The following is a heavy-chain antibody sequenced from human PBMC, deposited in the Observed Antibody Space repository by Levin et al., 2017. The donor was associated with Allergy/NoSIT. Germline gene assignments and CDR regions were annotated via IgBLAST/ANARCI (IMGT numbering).Heavy chain of an antibody. D-gene: IGHD6-13*01. J-gene: IGHJ4*02. CDR2: IIPIFGTA. Sequence: SVKVSCKASGGTFSSYAISWVRQAPGQGLEWMGGIIPIFGTANYAQKFQGRVTITADESTSTAYMELSSLRSEDTAVYYCARDGGYGYSSSWYKGYYFDYWGQGTLVTVSS. V-gene: IGHV1-69*13. CDR1: GGTFSSYA. CDR3: ARDGGYGYSSSWYKGYYFDY.